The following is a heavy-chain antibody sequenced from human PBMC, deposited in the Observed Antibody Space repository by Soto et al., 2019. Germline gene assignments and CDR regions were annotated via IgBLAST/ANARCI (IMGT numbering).Heavy chain of an antibody. D-gene: IGHD2-15*01. CDR2: IKSRTDGGTT. CDR3: TTGVNKYCSGGCCYSPSSASFDY. Sequence: EAQLVESGGGLVKPGGSLRLSCVASGFTFANGLMSWFRQAPGKGLEWAGLIKSRTDGGTTDHAAPVKGRFTLSRDDSKSSLYLQMNSLKTEDTALYYCTTGVNKYCSGGCCYSPSSASFDYWCQGSLVIVSS. CDR1: GFTFANGL. V-gene: IGHV3-15*01. J-gene: IGHJ4*02.